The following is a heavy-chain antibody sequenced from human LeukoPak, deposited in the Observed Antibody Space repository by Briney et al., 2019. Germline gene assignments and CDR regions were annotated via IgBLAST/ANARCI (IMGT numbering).Heavy chain of an antibody. V-gene: IGHV4-34*01. J-gene: IGHJ5*02. CDR1: GGSFSGYY. CDR3: AREADRWFDP. CDR2: MYNSGST. Sequence: KPSETLSLTCAVYGGSFSGYYWGWIRQPPGKGLEWIGTMYNSGSTDYNPSLESRVTISVDTSKNQFSLKLSSVTAADTAVYYCAREADRWFDPWGQGTLVTVSS.